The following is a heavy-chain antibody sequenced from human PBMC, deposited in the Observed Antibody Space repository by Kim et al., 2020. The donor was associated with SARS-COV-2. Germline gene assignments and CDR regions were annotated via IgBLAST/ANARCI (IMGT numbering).Heavy chain of an antibody. D-gene: IGHD3-10*01. Sequence: SETLSLTCAVYGGSFSGYYWSWIRQPPGKGLEWIGEINHSGSTNYNPSLKSRVTISVDTSKNQFSLKLSSVTAADTAVYYCARLPVTPYPRGTMVRGGFFYGMDVWGQGTTVTVSS. CDR1: GGSFSGYY. CDR3: ARLPVTPYPRGTMVRGGFFYGMDV. CDR2: INHSGST. J-gene: IGHJ6*02. V-gene: IGHV4-34*01.